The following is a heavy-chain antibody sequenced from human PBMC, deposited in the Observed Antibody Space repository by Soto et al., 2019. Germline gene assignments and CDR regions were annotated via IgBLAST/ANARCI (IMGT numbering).Heavy chain of an antibody. CDR1: GASITSGHYY. J-gene: IGHJ4*02. V-gene: IGHV4-31*03. Sequence: SETLSLTCTVSGASITSGHYYWSWVRHHPGKGLEWIGNIFYTYSGSTLYNPSLKSRVTISVDTSKNQFSLKLSSATAADTAVYFCTRARYYDLCFDLWGLGTPVTVSS. CDR3: TRARYYDLCFDL. D-gene: IGHD3-9*01. CDR2: IFYTYSGST.